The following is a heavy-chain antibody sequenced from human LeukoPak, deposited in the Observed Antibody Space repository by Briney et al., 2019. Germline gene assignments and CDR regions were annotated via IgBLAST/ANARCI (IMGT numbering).Heavy chain of an antibody. Sequence: ASVKVSCKASGFTLTNYYIHWVRQAPGQGLEWMGVIDPSGGRTSYSQKFQGRVTMTRDTSTSTVYMALSNLRSEDTAVYYCSSDVVWGQGTLVTVSS. V-gene: IGHV1-46*01. CDR2: IDPSGGRT. J-gene: IGHJ4*02. CDR1: GFTLTNYY. CDR3: SSDVV.